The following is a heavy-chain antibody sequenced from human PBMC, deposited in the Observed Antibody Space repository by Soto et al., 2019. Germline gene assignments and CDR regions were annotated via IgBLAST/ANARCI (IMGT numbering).Heavy chain of an antibody. D-gene: IGHD3-10*01. CDR2: TIPVFNTA. J-gene: IGHJ3*02. V-gene: IGHV1-69*06. Sequence: QVQLEQSGAEVKKPGSSVKISCKASGGTLSDHGVSWLRQAPGQGLEWVVGTIPVFNTAKYAPKFQGRVRIATDTSTIIASIELGSLRSDDTAFYFCSRGVYGSGNYYTGTSAFNIWGPGTLVIVSS. CDR1: GGTLSDHG. CDR3: SRGVYGSGNYYTGTSAFNI.